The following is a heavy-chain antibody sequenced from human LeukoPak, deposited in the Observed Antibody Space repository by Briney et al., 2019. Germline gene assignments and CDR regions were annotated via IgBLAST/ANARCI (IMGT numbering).Heavy chain of an antibody. D-gene: IGHD3-10*01. CDR3: ARTELRGVIKS. CDR2: THHSGST. J-gene: IGHJ5*02. V-gene: IGHV4-38-2*02. CDR1: GYSISSDYY. Sequence: SETLSLTCIVSGYSISSDYYWGWIRQPPGKGPEWIGSTHHSGSTYYNPSLKSRVTISIDTSKNQFSLRLRSVTAADTAVYYCARTELRGVIKSWGQGTLVTVSS.